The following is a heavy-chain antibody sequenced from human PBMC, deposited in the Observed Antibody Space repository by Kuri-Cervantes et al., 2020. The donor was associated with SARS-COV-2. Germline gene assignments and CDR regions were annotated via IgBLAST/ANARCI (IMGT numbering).Heavy chain of an antibody. Sequence: SVKVSCKASGGTFSSYAISWVRQAPGQGLEWMGGIIPIFGTANYAQKFQGRVTITADESTSAAYMELSSLRSEDTAVYYCASRKRELVYATRGGYFDLWGRGTLVTVSS. J-gene: IGHJ2*01. D-gene: IGHD2-8*01. CDR2: IIPIFGTA. CDR1: GGTFSSYA. V-gene: IGHV1-69*13. CDR3: ASRKRELVYATRGGYFDL.